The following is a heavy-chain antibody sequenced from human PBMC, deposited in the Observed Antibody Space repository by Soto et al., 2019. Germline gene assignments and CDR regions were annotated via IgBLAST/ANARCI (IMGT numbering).Heavy chain of an antibody. V-gene: IGHV1-18*01. D-gene: IGHD2-15*01. CDR1: GYTFTSYG. CDR3: ARDRPVGDVVVVAATLPTDY. J-gene: IGHJ4*02. CDR2: ISAYNGNT. Sequence: QVQLVQSGAEVKKPGASVKVSCKASGYTFTSYGISWVRQAPGQGLEWMGWISAYNGNTNYAQKLQGRVTMTTDTSTSTAYMELRSLRSDDTAVYYCARDRPVGDVVVVAATLPTDYWGQGTLVTVSS.